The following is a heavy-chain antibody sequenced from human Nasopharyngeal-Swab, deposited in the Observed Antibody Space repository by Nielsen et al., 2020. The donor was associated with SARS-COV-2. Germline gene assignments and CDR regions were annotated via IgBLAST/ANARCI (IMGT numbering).Heavy chain of an antibody. CDR1: GFTFSSYG. J-gene: IGHJ6*02. V-gene: IGHV3-30*18. D-gene: IGHD4-17*01. CDR3: AKSLPGDYYYYGMDV. CDR2: IPYDGSNK. Sequence: GESLKISCAASGFTFSSYGMHWVRQAPGKGLEWVAVIPYDGSNKYYADSVKGRFTISRDNSKNTLYLQMNSLRAEDTAVYYCAKSLPGDYYYYGMDVWGQGTTVTVSS.